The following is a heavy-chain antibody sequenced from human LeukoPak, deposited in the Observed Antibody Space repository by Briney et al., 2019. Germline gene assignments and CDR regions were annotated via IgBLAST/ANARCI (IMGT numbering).Heavy chain of an antibody. CDR1: GGSFSGRY. Sequence: SETLSLTCGVGGGSFSGRYWTWIRQPPGKELEWIGEINHSGSTNYNPSLKSRVTISVDTSKNQFSLKLSSVTAADTAVYYCARVTYGDYSGGAFDIWGQGTMVTVSS. CDR3: ARVTYGDYSGGAFDI. J-gene: IGHJ3*02. D-gene: IGHD4-17*01. V-gene: IGHV4-34*01. CDR2: INHSGST.